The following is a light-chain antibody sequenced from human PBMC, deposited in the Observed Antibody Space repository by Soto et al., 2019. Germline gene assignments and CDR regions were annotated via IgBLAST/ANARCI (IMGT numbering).Light chain of an antibody. J-gene: IGLJ1*01. CDR2: EVT. CDR1: SSDVGAYNY. CDR3: SSYAVNNNYV. Sequence: QSALTQPPSASGSPGQSVTISCTGTSSDVGAYNYVSWYQQHPGKAPKLMIYEVTKRPSGVPDRFSGSKSGNTASLTVSGLQAEDEADYYCSSYAVNNNYVFGTGTKVTVL. V-gene: IGLV2-8*01.